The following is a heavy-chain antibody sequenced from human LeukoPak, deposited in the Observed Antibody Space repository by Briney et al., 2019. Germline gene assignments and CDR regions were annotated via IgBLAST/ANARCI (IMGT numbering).Heavy chain of an antibody. V-gene: IGHV3-21*01. CDR1: GFTFSSYS. J-gene: IGHJ5*02. Sequence: GGSLRLSCAASGFTFSSYSMNWVPQAPGKGLEWVSSINSSSSYIYYADSVKGRFTISRDNAKNSLYLQMNSLRAEDTAVYYCARVTTVITFGFDPWGQGTLVTVSS. D-gene: IGHD4-11*01. CDR2: INSSSSYI. CDR3: ARVTTVITFGFDP.